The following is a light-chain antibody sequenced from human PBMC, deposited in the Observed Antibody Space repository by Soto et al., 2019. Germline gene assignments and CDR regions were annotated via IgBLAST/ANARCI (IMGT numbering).Light chain of an antibody. V-gene: IGLV2-14*03. CDR2: NVS. CDR3: SSYTSSNTYV. Sequence: SVLTPPASVSGSPGQSIAISCPGTSSDVGGYNSVSWYQQHPGKAPKLMIYNVSNRPSGVSDRFSGSKSGNTASLTISGLQAEDEADYYCSSYTSSNTYVFGTGTKVTVL. CDR1: SSDVGGYNS. J-gene: IGLJ1*01.